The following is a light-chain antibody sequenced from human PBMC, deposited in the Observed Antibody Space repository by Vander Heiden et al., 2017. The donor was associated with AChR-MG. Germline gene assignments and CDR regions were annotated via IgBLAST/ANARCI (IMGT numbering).Light chain of an antibody. CDR2: DDS. J-gene: IGLJ1*01. Sequence: ALTHPASLSGSPGQPITISCAGTSGDIGHDNYVSCYAQHPGRPPKLLIYDDSSRPSGGTNRCSGSKTGNTASLTISGLQAEDDADYYCSSYSSSSNVDVFGTGTKVTVL. CDR3: SSYSSSSNVDV. CDR1: SGDIGHDNY. V-gene: IGLV2-14*03.